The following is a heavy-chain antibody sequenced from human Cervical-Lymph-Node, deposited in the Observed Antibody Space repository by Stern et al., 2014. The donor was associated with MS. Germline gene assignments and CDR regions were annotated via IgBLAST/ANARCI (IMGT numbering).Heavy chain of an antibody. Sequence: QLGQSGPEVKKPGTSVKVSCKASGFTFTSSAVQWVRQARGQRLEWIGWIVVGSGNTNYAQKFQERVTNPRDMSPSTGYKELSSLRSEDTAVCYCAADPYYDYVWGSFAPPFWGQGTLVTVSS. CDR3: AADPYYDYVWGSFAPPF. CDR1: GFTFTSSA. CDR2: IVVGSGNT. J-gene: IGHJ1*01. D-gene: IGHD3-16*01. V-gene: IGHV1-58*01.